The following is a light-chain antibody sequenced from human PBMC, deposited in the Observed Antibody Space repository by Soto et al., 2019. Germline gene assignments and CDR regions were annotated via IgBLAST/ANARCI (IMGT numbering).Light chain of an antibody. J-gene: IGKJ5*01. CDR1: QSVSSSY. CDR2: GAS. V-gene: IGKV3-20*01. Sequence: EIVLTQSPGTLSLSPGERATLSCRASQSVSSSYLAWYQQKPGQAPRLLIYGASSRATGIPDRFSGSGSGTDFTLTISRLEPEDFAVYYCQLSQQRSDWPPITFGQGTRLEI. CDR3: QLSQQRSDWPPIT.